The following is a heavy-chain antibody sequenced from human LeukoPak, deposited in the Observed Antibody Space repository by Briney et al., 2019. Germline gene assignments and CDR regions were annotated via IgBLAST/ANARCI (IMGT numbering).Heavy chain of an antibody. D-gene: IGHD6-13*01. CDR3: ARDAEAAAFDP. V-gene: IGHV3-7*01. CDR2: IKEDGSDK. CDR1: GFTFSNYW. Sequence: GGSLRLSCAASGFTFSNYWMSWVRQAPGKGLEWVANIKEDGSDKYYVDSVKGRFIISRDNVKNSLYLQMNSLRVEDTAVYYCARDAEAAAFDPWGQGTLVTVSS. J-gene: IGHJ5*02.